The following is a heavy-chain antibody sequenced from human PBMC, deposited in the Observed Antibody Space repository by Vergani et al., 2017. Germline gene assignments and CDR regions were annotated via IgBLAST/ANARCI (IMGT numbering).Heavy chain of an antibody. J-gene: IGHJ6*02. Sequence: QLQLQESGPGLVKPSETLSLTCTVSGGSISSYYWSWIRQPPGKGLEWIGYSYYSGSTNYNPSLKSRVTISVDTSKNQFSLKLSSVTAADTAVNYWAIMGVVAATQVGYYYGMDVWGQGTTVTVPS. CDR3: AIMGVVAATQVGYYYGMDV. V-gene: IGHV4-59*12. CDR1: GGSISSYY. CDR2: SYYSGST. D-gene: IGHD2-15*01.